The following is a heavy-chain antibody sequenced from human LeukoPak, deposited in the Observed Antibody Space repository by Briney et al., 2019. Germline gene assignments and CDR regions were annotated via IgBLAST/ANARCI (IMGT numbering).Heavy chain of an antibody. Sequence: ASVKVSCKASGYTFTSYGISWVRQAPGQGLEWMARISAYNGNTNYAQKLQGRVTMTTDTSTSTAYMELRSLRSDDTAVYYCARGRYCSSTSCYTPYYFDYWGQGTLVTVSS. V-gene: IGHV1-18*01. CDR3: ARGRYCSSTSCYTPYYFDY. CDR1: GYTFTSYG. D-gene: IGHD2-2*02. J-gene: IGHJ4*02. CDR2: ISAYNGNT.